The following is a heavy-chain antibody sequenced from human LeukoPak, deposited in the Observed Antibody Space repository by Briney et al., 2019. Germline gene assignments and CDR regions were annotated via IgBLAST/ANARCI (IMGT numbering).Heavy chain of an antibody. Sequence: SETLSLTCTVSGGSIISGGYYWSWIRQHPGKGLEWIGYIYYSGSTYYNPSLKSRVTISVDTSKNQFSLKLSSVTAADTAVYYCARAPLEDYPVTYFDYWGQGTLVTDSS. D-gene: IGHD4-11*01. CDR1: GGSIISGGYY. J-gene: IGHJ4*02. CDR2: IYYSGST. V-gene: IGHV4-31*03. CDR3: ARAPLEDYPVTYFDY.